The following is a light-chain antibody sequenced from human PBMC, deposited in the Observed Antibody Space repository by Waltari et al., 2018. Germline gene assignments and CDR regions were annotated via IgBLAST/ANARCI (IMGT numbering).Light chain of an antibody. Sequence: EIVLTQSPATLSLSPGERAVISCRASQSFNNYLAWYQQKPGQAPRPLIYDASTRATGIAARFSGSGSGTDFTLTISSLEPEDSAVYYCQERSDWRGLTFGPGTKVDIK. V-gene: IGKV3-11*01. CDR2: DAS. CDR1: QSFNNY. CDR3: QERSDWRGLT. J-gene: IGKJ3*01.